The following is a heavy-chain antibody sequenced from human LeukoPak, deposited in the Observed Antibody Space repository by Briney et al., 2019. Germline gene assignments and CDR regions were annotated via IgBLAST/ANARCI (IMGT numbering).Heavy chain of an antibody. CDR2: ISNDGSKK. D-gene: IGHD5-18*01. J-gene: IGHJ4*02. CDR3: AKDRYSYAFEYSDS. Sequence: GGSLRLSCAASGFTLSGYGMHWVRQAPGKGLDWVAVISNDGSKKYYADSVKGRFTISRDNSKNTLSLQVSSLRTEDTAVYYCAKDRYSYAFEYSDSWGQGTLVTVSS. V-gene: IGHV3-30*18. CDR1: GFTLSGYG.